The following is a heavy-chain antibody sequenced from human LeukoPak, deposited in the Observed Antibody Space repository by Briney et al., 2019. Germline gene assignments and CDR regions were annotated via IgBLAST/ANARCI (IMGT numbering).Heavy chain of an antibody. Sequence: SETLSFTCSVSGDSVSSRNYHWSWIRQPPGKGQEWIAYIYYSGSTNYNPSLKSRVTISVDTSKNQFSLKLSSVTAADTAVYYCARMYYYDNSFDYWGQGTLVTVSS. CDR1: GDSVSSRNYH. J-gene: IGHJ4*02. V-gene: IGHV4-61*01. D-gene: IGHD3-22*01. CDR3: ARMYYYDNSFDY. CDR2: IYYSGST.